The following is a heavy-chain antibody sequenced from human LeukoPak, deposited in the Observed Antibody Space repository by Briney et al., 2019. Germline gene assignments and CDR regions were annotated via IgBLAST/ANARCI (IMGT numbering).Heavy chain of an antibody. J-gene: IGHJ6*03. Sequence: SETLSLTCTVSGGSFNGYSWSWIRQPAGKGLEWIGRIYTSGNTNYNPSLKSRVTMSVDTSKNQFSLKLSSVTAADTAVYYCARVQNRGYYHMDVWGKGTTVTVSS. CDR1: GGSFNGYS. V-gene: IGHV4-4*07. CDR3: ARVQNRGYYHMDV. D-gene: IGHD1-14*01. CDR2: IYTSGNT.